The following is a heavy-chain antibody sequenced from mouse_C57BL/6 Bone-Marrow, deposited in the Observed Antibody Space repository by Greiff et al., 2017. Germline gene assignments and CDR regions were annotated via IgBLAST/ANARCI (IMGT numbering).Heavy chain of an antibody. V-gene: IGHV14-3*01. CDR2: IVPANGNT. J-gene: IGHJ2*01. CDR3: ARGGY. Sequence: VQLQQSVAELVRPGASVKLSCTASGFNIKNTYLPWVKQRPEQGLEWIGRIVPANGNTKYAPKFQGKATITADTSSNTAYLQISSLTSEDTAIYYCARGGYWGQGTTLTVSS. CDR1: GFNIKNTY.